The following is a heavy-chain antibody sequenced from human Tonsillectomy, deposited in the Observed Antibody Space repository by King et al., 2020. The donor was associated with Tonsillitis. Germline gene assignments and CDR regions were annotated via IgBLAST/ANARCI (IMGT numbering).Heavy chain of an antibody. CDR2: INHSGST. J-gene: IGHJ2*01. CDR1: GGSFSGYY. D-gene: IGHD5-18*01. V-gene: IGHV4-34*01. CDR3: ARTKGGYSYGYWYFDL. Sequence: VQLQQWGAGLLNPSETLSLTCAVYGGSFSGYYWSWIRQPPGKGLEWIGEINHSGSTNYNPSLKSRVTISVDTSKNQFSLKLSSVTAADTAVYYCARTKGGYSYGYWYFDLWGRGTLVTVSS.